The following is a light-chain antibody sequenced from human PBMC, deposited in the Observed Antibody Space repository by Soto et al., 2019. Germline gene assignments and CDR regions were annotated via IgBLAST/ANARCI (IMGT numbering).Light chain of an antibody. V-gene: IGLV2-14*01. Sequence: QPALTQPASVSGSPGQSITISCTGTSSDVGGYNYVSWYQQHPGKAPKLMIYEVSNRPSGVSNRFSGSKSGNTASLTISGLQAEDEADYYCSSYTSSSTLLYVFGTGTKGTVL. CDR3: SSYTSSSTLLYV. CDR1: SSDVGGYNY. CDR2: EVS. J-gene: IGLJ1*01.